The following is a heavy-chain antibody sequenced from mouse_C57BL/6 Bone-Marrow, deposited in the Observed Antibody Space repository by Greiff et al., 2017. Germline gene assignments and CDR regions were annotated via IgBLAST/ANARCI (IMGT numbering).Heavy chain of an antibody. V-gene: IGHV1-69*01. Sequence: QVQLQQPGAELVMPGASVKLSCKASGYTFTSYWMHWVKQRPGQGLEWIGEIDPSASYTNYNQKFKGKSTLTVDKSSSTAYMQLSSLTSEDSAVYYCARDTRGYFDYWGQGTTLTVSS. CDR1: GYTFTSYW. D-gene: IGHD3-3*01. J-gene: IGHJ2*01. CDR3: ARDTRGYFDY. CDR2: IDPSASYT.